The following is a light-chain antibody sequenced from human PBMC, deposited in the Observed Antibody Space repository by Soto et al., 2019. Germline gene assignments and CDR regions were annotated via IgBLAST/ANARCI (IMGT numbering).Light chain of an antibody. J-gene: IGKJ1*01. CDR3: QQYNNLPRT. Sequence: EIVMTQSPATLSVSPGERATLSCRASQSVSSNLACYQQKPGQAPRLLIYGASTRATGIPARFSGSGSGTEFTLTISSLQSEDFAVYYCQQYNNLPRTFGQGTKVEIK. CDR2: GAS. V-gene: IGKV3-15*01. CDR1: QSVSSN.